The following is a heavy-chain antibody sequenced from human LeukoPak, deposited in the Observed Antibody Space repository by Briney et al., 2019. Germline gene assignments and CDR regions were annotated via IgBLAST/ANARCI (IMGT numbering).Heavy chain of an antibody. D-gene: IGHD4-23*01. CDR2: ISSSSSYT. CDR1: GFTFSDYY. CDR3: ARRGLYGGNRPFDY. Sequence: PGGSLRLSCAASGFTFSDYYMSWIRQAPGKGLEWVSYISSSSSYTNYADSVKGRFTISRDNAKNSLFLQMNSLRAEDTAVYYCARRGLYGGNRPFDYWGQGTLVTVSS. V-gene: IGHV3-11*06. J-gene: IGHJ4*02.